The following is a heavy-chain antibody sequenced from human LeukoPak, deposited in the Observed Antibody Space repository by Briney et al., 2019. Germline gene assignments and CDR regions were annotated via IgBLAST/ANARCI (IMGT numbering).Heavy chain of an antibody. J-gene: IGHJ1*01. CDR3: ARASPPLTVVTTRRFRAEYFQH. Sequence: ASVKVSCKASGYTFTSYYMHWVRQAPGQGLEWMGIINPSGGSTSYAQKFQGRVTMTRDMSTSTVYMELSSLRSEDTAVYYCARASPPLTVVTTRRFRAEYFQHWGQGTLVTVSS. V-gene: IGHV1-46*01. CDR2: INPSGGST. D-gene: IGHD4-23*01. CDR1: GYTFTSYY.